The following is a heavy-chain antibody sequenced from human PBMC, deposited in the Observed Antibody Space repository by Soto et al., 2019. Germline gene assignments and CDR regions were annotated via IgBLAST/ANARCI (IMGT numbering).Heavy chain of an antibody. CDR1: GYSFTSYW. CDR3: ARTSAAGKYYYGMDV. CDR2: IYPGDSDT. D-gene: IGHD6-13*01. J-gene: IGHJ6*02. Sequence: GESLKISCKGSGYSFTSYWIGWVSQMPGKGLEWMGIIYPGDSDTRYSPSFQGQVTISADKSISTAYLQWSSLKASDTAMYYCARTSAAGKYYYGMDVWGQGTTVTVSS. V-gene: IGHV5-51*01.